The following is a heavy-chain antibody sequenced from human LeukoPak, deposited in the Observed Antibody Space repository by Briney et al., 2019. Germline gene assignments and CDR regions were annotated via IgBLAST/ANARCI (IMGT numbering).Heavy chain of an antibody. Sequence: ASVKVSCKVSGYTLTELSMHWARQAPGKGLEWMGGFDPEDGETIYAQKFQGRVTMTEDTSTNTAYMELSSLRSEDTAVYYCATVPYYYGSGSYSNGEYYFDYWGQGTLVTVSS. V-gene: IGHV1-24*01. CDR3: ATVPYYYGSGSYSNGEYYFDY. D-gene: IGHD3-10*01. CDR2: FDPEDGET. CDR1: GYTLTELS. J-gene: IGHJ4*02.